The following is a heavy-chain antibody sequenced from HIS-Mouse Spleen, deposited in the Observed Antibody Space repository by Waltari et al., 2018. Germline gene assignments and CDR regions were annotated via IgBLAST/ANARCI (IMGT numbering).Heavy chain of an antibody. Sequence: QVQLQESGPGLVKPSETLSLTCTVSGGSISSYYWSWIRPPPGKGLEWIGYIYYSGSTNYNPSLKSRVTISVDTSKNQFSLKLSSVTAADTAVYYCARENLAYSSGWYWFDTWGQGTLVTVSS. D-gene: IGHD6-19*01. CDR2: IYYSGST. V-gene: IGHV4-59*01. J-gene: IGHJ5*02. CDR1: GGSISSYY. CDR3: ARENLAYSSGWYWFDT.